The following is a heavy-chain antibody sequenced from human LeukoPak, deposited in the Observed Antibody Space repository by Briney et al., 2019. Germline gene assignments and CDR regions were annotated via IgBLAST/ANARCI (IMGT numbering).Heavy chain of an antibody. Sequence: GESLKISCKGSGYSFKTYWIGWVLQMPGKGLEWMGIIYPGDSDTRYSPSFQGQVTISADKSISTAYLQWSSLKASDTAMYYCARVNGRRVQLWTKPTDFYYYYMDVWGKGTTVTVSS. V-gene: IGHV5-51*01. CDR2: IYPGDSDT. CDR1: GYSFKTYW. CDR3: ARVNGRRVQLWTKPTDFYYYYMDV. D-gene: IGHD2-21*01. J-gene: IGHJ6*03.